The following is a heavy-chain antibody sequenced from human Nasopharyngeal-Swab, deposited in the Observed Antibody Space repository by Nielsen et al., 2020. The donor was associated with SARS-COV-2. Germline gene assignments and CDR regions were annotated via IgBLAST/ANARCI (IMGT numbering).Heavy chain of an antibody. V-gene: IGHV3-74*01. J-gene: IGHJ6*02. CDR2: INSDESST. CDR3: ARAGDYLKSYYYYGMDV. D-gene: IGHD7-27*01. CDR1: GFTFSSYW. Sequence: GGSLRLSCAASGFTFSSYWMHWVRQAPGKGLVWVSRINSDESSTGYADSVKGRFTISRDNAKNTLYLQMNSLRAEDTAVYYCARAGDYLKSYYYYGMDVWGQGTTVTVSS.